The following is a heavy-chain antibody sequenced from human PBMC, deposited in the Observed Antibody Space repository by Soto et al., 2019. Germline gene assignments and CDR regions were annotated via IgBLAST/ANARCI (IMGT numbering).Heavy chain of an antibody. CDR1: GGTFTNYA. V-gene: IGHV1-69*12. Sequence: QVQLVQSGAEVKKPGSSLKVSCKASGGTFTNYAFSWVRQAPGQGPEWMGGIIHIFGTPDYAQKFQGRVIITADESTRTVSMELHSLRSDDTAVYYCARERSVGYCITTTCPKPFYYYAMDVWGQGTTVTVSS. CDR2: IIHIFGTP. J-gene: IGHJ6*02. CDR3: ARERSVGYCITTTCPKPFYYYAMDV. D-gene: IGHD2-2*01.